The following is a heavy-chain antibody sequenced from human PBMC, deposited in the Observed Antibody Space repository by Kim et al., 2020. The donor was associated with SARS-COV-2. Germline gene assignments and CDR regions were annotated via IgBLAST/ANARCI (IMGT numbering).Heavy chain of an antibody. J-gene: IGHJ6*02. CDR3: ARHGNTMVRGPYYLYYYYHYGIDV. Sequence: SETLSLTCTVSGGSISSSSYYWGWIRQPPGKGLEWIGSIYYSGSTYYNPSLKSRVTISVDTSKNQFSLKLSSVTAADTAVYYCARHGNTMVRGPYYLYYYYHYGIDVWGQGTTVTVSS. CDR1: GGSISSSSYY. V-gene: IGHV4-39*01. CDR2: IYYSGST. D-gene: IGHD3-10*01.